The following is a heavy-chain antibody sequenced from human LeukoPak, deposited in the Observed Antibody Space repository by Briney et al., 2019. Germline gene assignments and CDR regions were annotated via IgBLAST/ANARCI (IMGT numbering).Heavy chain of an antibody. CDR2: ISYDGSNK. CDR3: AKDWGTTVVTPFDP. Sequence: GGSLRLSCAASGFTFSSYCMHWVRQAPGKGLEWVAVISYDGSNKYYADSVKGRFTISRDNSKNTLYLQMNSLRAEDTAVYYCAKDWGTTVVTPFDPWGQGTLVTVSS. J-gene: IGHJ5*02. D-gene: IGHD4-23*01. CDR1: GFTFSSYC. V-gene: IGHV3-30*18.